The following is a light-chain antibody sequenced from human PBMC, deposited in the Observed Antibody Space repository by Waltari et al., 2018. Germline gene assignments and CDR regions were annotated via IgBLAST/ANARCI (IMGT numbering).Light chain of an antibody. CDR2: EVS. CDR3: SSYAGSNNVV. J-gene: IGLJ2*01. CDR1: SSDVGGYTY. Sequence: QSALTQPPSASASPGQSVPISCTGPSSDVGGYTYVSWYQQHPGKAPNPMIYEVSKRPSGVPDRFSGSKSGNTASLTVSGLQAEDEADYYCSSYAGSNNVVFGGGTKLTVL. V-gene: IGLV2-8*01.